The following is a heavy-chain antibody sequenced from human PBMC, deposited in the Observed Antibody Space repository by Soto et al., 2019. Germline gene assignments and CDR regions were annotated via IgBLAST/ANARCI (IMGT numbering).Heavy chain of an antibody. J-gene: IGHJ4*02. Sequence: GGSLRLSCAASGFTFSVYEMNWVRQAPGKGLEWVSYISSSATTIYYADSVRGRFTISRDNARNSLYLQMNSLRAEDTAVYYCARAFKLSGGFSWGEFDYWGQGTPVTVPQ. CDR2: ISSSATTI. V-gene: IGHV3-48*03. D-gene: IGHD2-15*01. CDR1: GFTFSVYE. CDR3: ARAFKLSGGFSWGEFDY.